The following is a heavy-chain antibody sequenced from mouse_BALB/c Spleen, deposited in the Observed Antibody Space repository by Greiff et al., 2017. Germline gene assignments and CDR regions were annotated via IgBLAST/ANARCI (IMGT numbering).Heavy chain of an antibody. V-gene: IGHV1-14*01. CDR1: GYTFTSYV. Sequence: VQLKESGPELVKPGASVKMSCKASGYTFTSYVMHWVKQKPGQGLEWIGYINPYNDGTKYNEKFKGKATLTSDKSSSTAYMELSSLTSEDSAVYYCAREALEGYYEGYFDVWGAGTTVTVSS. CDR2: INPYNDGT. CDR3: AREALEGYYEGYFDV. D-gene: IGHD2-3*01. J-gene: IGHJ1*01.